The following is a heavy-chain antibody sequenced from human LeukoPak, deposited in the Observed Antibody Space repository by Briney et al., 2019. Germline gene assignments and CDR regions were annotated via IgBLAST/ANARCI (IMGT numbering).Heavy chain of an antibody. D-gene: IGHD2-15*01. CDR1: GFTFSGSG. V-gene: IGHV3-73*01. Sequence: GGSLRLSCAASGFTFSGSGMHWVRQASGKGLGWVGRIRSKANSYATAYAASVKGRFTISRDDSKNTVYLQMNSLKTEDTAVYYCTTDSSGYWGQGILVTVSS. CDR2: IRSKANSYAT. J-gene: IGHJ4*02. CDR3: TTDSSGY.